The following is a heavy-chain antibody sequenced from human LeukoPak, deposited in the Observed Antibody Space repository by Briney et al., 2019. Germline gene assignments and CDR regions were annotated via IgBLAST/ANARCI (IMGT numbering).Heavy chain of an antibody. Sequence: GGSLRLSCAASGFTFSSYSMNRVRQAPGKGLEWVSYISSSSSTIYYADSVKGRFTISRDNAKNSLYLQMNSLRAEDTAVYYCARELALAMVRGVIDYWGQGTLVPVSS. CDR1: GFTFSSYS. D-gene: IGHD3-10*01. V-gene: IGHV3-48*04. CDR2: ISSSSSTI. CDR3: ARELALAMVRGVIDY. J-gene: IGHJ4*02.